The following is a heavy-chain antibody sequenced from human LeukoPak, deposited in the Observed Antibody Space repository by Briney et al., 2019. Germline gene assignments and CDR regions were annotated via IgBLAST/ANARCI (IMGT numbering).Heavy chain of an antibody. CDR3: AKGSVAAQVYYFDY. D-gene: IGHD6-19*01. CDR1: GFTFDDYA. CDR2: ISWNSGSM. V-gene: IGHV3-9*01. J-gene: IGHJ4*02. Sequence: GGSLRLSCAASGFTFDDYAMHWVRHPPGKGLEWVSGISWNSGSMGYADSVKGRFTISRDNAKNSLYLQMNSLRAEDTALYYCAKGSVAAQVYYFDYWGQGTLVTVSS.